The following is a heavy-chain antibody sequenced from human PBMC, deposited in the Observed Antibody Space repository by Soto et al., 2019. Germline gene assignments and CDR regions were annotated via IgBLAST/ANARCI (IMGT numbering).Heavy chain of an antibody. CDR3: VHATLGSYGHVYFDC. CDR1: GFSVSSNGAR. D-gene: IGHD5-18*01. CDR2: IYWDDDK. V-gene: IGHV2-5*02. Sequence: SGPTLVNPTQTLTLTCSLSGFSVSSNGARVGWIRQPPGKALEWLALIYWDDDKKYNPSLKSRLTITKDTSENQVVLTVTDVDPADTATYYCVHATLGSYGHVYFDCWGQRTLVVVSS. J-gene: IGHJ4*02.